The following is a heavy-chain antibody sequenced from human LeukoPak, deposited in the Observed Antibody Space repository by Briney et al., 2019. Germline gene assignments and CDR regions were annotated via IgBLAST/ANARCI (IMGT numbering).Heavy chain of an antibody. V-gene: IGHV3-30*04. CDR3: AREFGDLVAIVAVAGGWLDS. D-gene: IGHD2-15*01. CDR1: GFTFGDYA. J-gene: IGHJ5*01. Sequence: QAGGSLRLSCTASGFTFGDYAMTWVRQAPGKGLEWVALISFDGSTKYADSVKGRFTISRDNSEKTLFLQMNSLRREDTAVYYCAREFGDLVAIVAVAGGWLDSWGQGTLVTVSS. CDR2: ISFDGSTK.